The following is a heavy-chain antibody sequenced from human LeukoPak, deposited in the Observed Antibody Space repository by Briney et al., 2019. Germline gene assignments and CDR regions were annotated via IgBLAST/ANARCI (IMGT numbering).Heavy chain of an antibody. Sequence: SVRVSCKASGDTFSSYAISWLRQAPGQGLEWLGGIIPILGTTNYAQKFQGRVTITADESTSTLYMELRSLRSEDTALYYCARDDYYDSSAYRENPFDVWGQGTMVTVSS. CDR1: GDTFSSYA. D-gene: IGHD3-22*01. J-gene: IGHJ3*01. V-gene: IGHV1-69*01. CDR3: ARDDYYDSSAYRENPFDV. CDR2: IIPILGTT.